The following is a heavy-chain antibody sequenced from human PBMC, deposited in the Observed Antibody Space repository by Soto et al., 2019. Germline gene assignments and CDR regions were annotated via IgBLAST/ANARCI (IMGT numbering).Heavy chain of an antibody. CDR2: ISGGGGVST. J-gene: IGHJ5*02. D-gene: IGHD3-10*01. Sequence: LRLSCAASGFTFSSYAMTWVRQAPGKGLEWVSGISGGGGVSTYYADSVKGRFTISRDNSMNTLYLQMNRLRAEDTAVYYCAKDAISMIRGVNNWFDPWGQGTLVTVSS. V-gene: IGHV3-23*01. CDR3: AKDAISMIRGVNNWFDP. CDR1: GFTFSSYA.